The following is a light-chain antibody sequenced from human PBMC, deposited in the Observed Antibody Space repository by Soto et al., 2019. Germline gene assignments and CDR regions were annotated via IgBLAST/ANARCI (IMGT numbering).Light chain of an antibody. V-gene: IGLV2-11*01. Sequence: QSVLTQPRSVYVSPGQSVTISCTGTSSDVGAYNYVSWYQQHPGKAPKFMIYDVSKRPSGVPDRFAGSKSGNTASLTISGLQAEDEADYYCCSYAGTYSYVFGTGTKLTVL. CDR3: CSYAGTYSYV. CDR1: SSDVGAYNY. J-gene: IGLJ1*01. CDR2: DVS.